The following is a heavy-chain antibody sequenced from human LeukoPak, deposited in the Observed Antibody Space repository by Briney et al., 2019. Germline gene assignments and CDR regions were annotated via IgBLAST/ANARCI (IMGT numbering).Heavy chain of an antibody. CDR3: ANLPYYYDSSGYPERGY. CDR1: GFTFSSYG. V-gene: IGHV3-30*18. CDR2: ISYDGSNK. Sequence: GRSLRLSCAASGFTFSSYGMHWVRQAPGKGLEWVAVISYDGSNKYYADPVKGRFTISRDNSKNTLYLQMNSLRAEDTAVYYCANLPYYYDSSGYPERGYWGQGTLVTVSS. D-gene: IGHD3-22*01. J-gene: IGHJ4*02.